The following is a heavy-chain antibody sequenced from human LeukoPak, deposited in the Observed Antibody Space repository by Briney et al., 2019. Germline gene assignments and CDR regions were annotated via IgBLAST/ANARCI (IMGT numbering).Heavy chain of an antibody. J-gene: IGHJ4*02. CDR2: ISYDGSNR. V-gene: IGHV3-30-3*01. D-gene: IGHD5-24*01. Sequence: GGSLILSCAASGFPFSSYSIHWVRPAPGKGLEGVAVISYDGSNRYYADSVKGRFTISRDNSKNTLYLQMDSLRAEDTALYYCARGPDGYNFLGDYWGQGTLVTVSS. CDR1: GFPFSSYS. CDR3: ARGPDGYNFLGDY.